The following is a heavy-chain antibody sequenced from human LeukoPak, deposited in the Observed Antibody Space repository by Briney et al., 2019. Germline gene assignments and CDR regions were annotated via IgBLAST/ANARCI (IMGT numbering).Heavy chain of an antibody. D-gene: IGHD5-12*01. Sequence: GGSLRLSYAASGFTFSGSAMHWVRQASGKGLEWVGRIRSKANSYATAYAASVKGRFTISRDDSKNTAYLQMNSLKTEDTAVHYCTRSDSGYYYYYGMDVWGKGTTVTVSS. J-gene: IGHJ6*04. CDR2: IRSKANSYAT. V-gene: IGHV3-73*01. CDR1: GFTFSGSA. CDR3: TRSDSGYYYYYGMDV.